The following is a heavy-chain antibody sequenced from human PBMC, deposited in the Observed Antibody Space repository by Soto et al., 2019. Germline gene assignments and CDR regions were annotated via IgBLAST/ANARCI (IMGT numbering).Heavy chain of an antibody. J-gene: IGHJ4*02. V-gene: IGHV3-48*02. Sequence: EVQLVESGGGLVQPGGSLRLSCAASGFTFSSYSMSWVRQAPGKGLEWVSYVSSSSGTIFYADSVKGRFTISRDNAKNSLYLQMNSLIDEDTAVYYCARSGPGYFDYRGQGTLVTVSS. CDR2: VSSSSGTI. CDR1: GFTFSSYS. CDR3: ARSGPGYFDY.